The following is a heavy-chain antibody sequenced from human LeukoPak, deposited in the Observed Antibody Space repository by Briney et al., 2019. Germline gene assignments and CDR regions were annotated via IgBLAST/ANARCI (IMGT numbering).Heavy chain of an antibody. V-gene: IGHV3-33*01. CDR1: GFTFNSYG. J-gene: IGHJ4*02. CDR3: ARDRGALHYFDY. Sequence: GGSLRLSCAASGFTFNSYGMHWVRQAPGKGLEWVAVIWYDGSKKYYADSVKGRFTISRDNSKNTLFLQMDSLRAEDTAVYYCARDRGALHYFDYWGQGTLVTVSS. CDR2: IWYDGSKK.